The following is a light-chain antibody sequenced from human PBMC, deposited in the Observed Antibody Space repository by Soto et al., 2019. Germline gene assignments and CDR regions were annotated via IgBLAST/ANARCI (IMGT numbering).Light chain of an antibody. V-gene: IGLV2-14*01. CDR3: YSYTSTMHVV. Sequence: QSVLTQPASVSGSPGQSITISCTGTSSDVGGYNYVSWYQQHPGKAPNLMIYDVSNRPSGVSNRFSGSKSGNTASLTMSGLQVEDEAGYYCYSYTSTMHVVFGGGTKLTVL. CDR2: DVS. CDR1: SSDVGGYNY. J-gene: IGLJ2*01.